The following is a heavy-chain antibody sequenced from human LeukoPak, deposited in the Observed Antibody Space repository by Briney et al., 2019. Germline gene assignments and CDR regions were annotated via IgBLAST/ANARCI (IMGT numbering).Heavy chain of an antibody. CDR2: INPNSGGT. D-gene: IGHD1-26*01. CDR3: ARPVGSPKDGWFDP. J-gene: IGHJ5*02. Sequence: GASVKVSCKASGYTFTGYYMHWVRQAPGQGLEWMGWINPNSGGTNYAQKFQGRVTMTRDTFISTAYMELSRLRSDDTAVYYCARPVGSPKDGWFDPWGQGTLVTVSS. CDR1: GYTFTGYY. V-gene: IGHV1-2*02.